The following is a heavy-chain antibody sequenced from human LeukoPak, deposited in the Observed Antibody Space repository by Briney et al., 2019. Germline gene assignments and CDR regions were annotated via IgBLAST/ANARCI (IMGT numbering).Heavy chain of an antibody. D-gene: IGHD2-2*01. V-gene: IGHV3-30*03. CDR3: ARDPNYCSSTSCTRYYGMDV. CDR2: ISYDGSNK. Sequence: GGSLRLSCAASGFTFSSFWMSWVRQAPGKGLEWVAVISYDGSNKYYAGSVKGRFTISRDNSKNTLYLQMNSLRAEDTAVYYCARDPNYCSSTSCTRYYGMDVWGQGTTVTVSS. CDR1: GFTFSSFW. J-gene: IGHJ6*02.